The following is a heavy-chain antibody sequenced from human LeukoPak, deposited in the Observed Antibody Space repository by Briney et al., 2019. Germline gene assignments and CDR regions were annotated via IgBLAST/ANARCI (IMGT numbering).Heavy chain of an antibody. CDR2: IYYSGST. CDR1: GGSISSSSYY. Sequence: SETLSLTCTVSGGSISSSSYYWGWIRQPPGKGLEWIGSIYYSGSTYYNPSLKSRVTISVDTSKNQFSLKLSSVTAADTAVYYCARVKSYYDSSGYYYVSHAFDIWGQGTMVTVSS. V-gene: IGHV4-39*07. CDR3: ARVKSYYDSSGYYYVSHAFDI. J-gene: IGHJ3*02. D-gene: IGHD3-22*01.